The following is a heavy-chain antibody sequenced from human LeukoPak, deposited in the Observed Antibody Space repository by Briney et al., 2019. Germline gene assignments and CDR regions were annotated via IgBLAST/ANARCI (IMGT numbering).Heavy chain of an antibody. J-gene: IGHJ4*02. Sequence: GGSLRLSCAASGFTFSNYALHWVRQAPGKGLEWVAIISYDGSNKYYADSVKGRFTISRDNSKNTLYLQMNTLRAEDTAVYYCASDGQGSSGSLYFFDYWGQGTLASVSS. D-gene: IGHD6-19*01. CDR2: ISYDGSNK. V-gene: IGHV3-30*04. CDR1: GFTFSNYA. CDR3: ASDGQGSSGSLYFFDY.